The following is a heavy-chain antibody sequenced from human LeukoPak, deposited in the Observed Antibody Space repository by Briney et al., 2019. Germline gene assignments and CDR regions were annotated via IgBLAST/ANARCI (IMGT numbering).Heavy chain of an antibody. CDR3: ASYYVSRSYHPPHLDAFDL. D-gene: IGHD3-10*01. J-gene: IGHJ3*01. CDR1: GYSFTSYW. V-gene: IGHV5-51*01. CDR2: IYPGDSDT. Sequence: GESLKISCKGSGYSFTSYWIGWVRQMPGKGLEWMGIIYPGDSDTRYSPSFQGQVTISADKSISTAYLQWSSLKASDTAMYYCASYYVSRSYHPPHLDAFDLWGQGTLVTGSS.